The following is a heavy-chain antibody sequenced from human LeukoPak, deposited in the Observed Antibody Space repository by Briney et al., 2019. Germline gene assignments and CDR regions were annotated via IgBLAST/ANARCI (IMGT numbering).Heavy chain of an antibody. V-gene: IGHV3-7*05. CDR3: ARERPVPDFYYGMDV. CDR2: IKQDGSEK. CDR1: EFTFSNYW. J-gene: IGHJ6*02. D-gene: IGHD3-3*01. Sequence: GGSLRLSCAASEFTFSNYWMSWVRQAPGKGLEWVANIKQDGSEKYYVDSVKGRFTISRDNAKNSLSLQMSSLRGEDTAVYYCARERPVPDFYYGMDVWGQGPTVTVSS.